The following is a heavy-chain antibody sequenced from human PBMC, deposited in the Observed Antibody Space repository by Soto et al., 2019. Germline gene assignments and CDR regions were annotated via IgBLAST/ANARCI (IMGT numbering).Heavy chain of an antibody. J-gene: IGHJ6*03. D-gene: IGHD2-2*01. CDR1: GFTFTSYY. CDR2: INPSGGTT. Sequence: ASVKVSCKASGFTFTSYYMHWVRQAPGQGLEWMGIINPSGGTTTYAQNFQDRVTMTRDTSTSTVYMELSSLRSEDTAVYYCAMRSTEGAYYYMDVWAKGTTVTVSS. V-gene: IGHV1-46*03. CDR3: AMRSTEGAYYYMDV.